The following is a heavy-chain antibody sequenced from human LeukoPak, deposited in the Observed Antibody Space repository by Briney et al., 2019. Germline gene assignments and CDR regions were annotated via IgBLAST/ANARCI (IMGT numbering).Heavy chain of an antibody. CDR1: GGSFSGYY. V-gene: IGHV4-34*01. CDR3: ARGDYDILTGYYLRYFDY. J-gene: IGHJ4*02. D-gene: IGHD3-9*01. CDR2: INHSGST. Sequence: SETLSLTCAVYGGSFSGYYWSWIRQPPGKGLEWIGEINHSGSTNYNPSLKSRVTISVDTSKNQLSLKLSSVTAADTAVYYCARGDYDILTGYYLRYFDYWGQGTLVTVSS.